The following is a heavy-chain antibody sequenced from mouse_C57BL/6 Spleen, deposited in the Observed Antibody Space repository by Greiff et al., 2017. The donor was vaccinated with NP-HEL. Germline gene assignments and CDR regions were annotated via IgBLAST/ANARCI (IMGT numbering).Heavy chain of an antibody. CDR1: GYTFTDYY. CDR2: INPYNGGT. D-gene: IGHD1-1*01. CDR3: AREDYGNVAMDY. V-gene: IGHV1-19*01. J-gene: IGHJ4*01. Sequence: VQLQQSGPVLVKPGASVKMSCKASGYTFTDYYMNWVKQSHGKSLEWIGVINPYNGGTSYNQKFKGKATLTVDKSSSTAYMELNSLTSEDSAVYYCAREDYGNVAMDYWGQGTSVTVSS.